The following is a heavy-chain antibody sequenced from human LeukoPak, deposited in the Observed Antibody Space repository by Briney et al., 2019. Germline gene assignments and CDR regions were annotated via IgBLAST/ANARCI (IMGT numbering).Heavy chain of an antibody. D-gene: IGHD2-21*02. CDR2: ISSSASML. J-gene: IGHJ4*02. Sequence: QPGGSLRLSCAASGFTFSSYEMNWVRQAPGKGLEWVSYISSSASMLYYADSVKGRFTISRDNAKNSLYLQMNSLRAEDTAGYYCARSSGVVVTAMRSKDFDYWGQGTLVTVSS. V-gene: IGHV3-48*03. CDR1: GFTFSSYE. CDR3: ARSSGVVVTAMRSKDFDY.